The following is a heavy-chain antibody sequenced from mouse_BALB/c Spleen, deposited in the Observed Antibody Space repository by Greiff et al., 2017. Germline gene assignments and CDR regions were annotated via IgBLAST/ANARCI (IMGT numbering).Heavy chain of an antibody. V-gene: IGHV3-6*02. J-gene: IGHJ1*01. Sequence: VQLQQSGPGLVKPSQSLSLTCSVTGYSITSGYYWNWIRQFPGNKLEWMGYISYDGSNNYNPSLKNRISITRDTSKNQFFLKLNSVTTEDTATYYCARSNYYGSRGYFDVWGAGTTVTVSS. CDR1: GYSITSGYY. D-gene: IGHD1-1*01. CDR2: ISYDGSN. CDR3: ARSNYYGSRGYFDV.